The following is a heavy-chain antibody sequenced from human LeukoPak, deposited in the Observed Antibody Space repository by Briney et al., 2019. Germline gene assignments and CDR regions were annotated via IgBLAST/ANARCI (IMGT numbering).Heavy chain of an antibody. J-gene: IGHJ4*02. CDR3: ARDLIGSGLTMVTIEGDY. D-gene: IGHD4-17*01. Sequence: ASVKVSCKASGYTFTGYYMHWVRQAPGQGLEWMGWINPNSGGTNYAQKFQGRVTMTRNTSISTAYMELSRLRSDDTAVYYCARDLIGSGLTMVTIEGDYWGQGTLVTVSS. V-gene: IGHV1-2*02. CDR2: INPNSGGT. CDR1: GYTFTGYY.